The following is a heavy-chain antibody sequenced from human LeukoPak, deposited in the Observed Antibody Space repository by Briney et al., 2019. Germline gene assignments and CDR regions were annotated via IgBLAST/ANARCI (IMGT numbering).Heavy chain of an antibody. Sequence: GGSLRPSCAASGFTFTSYSMSWVRQAPGKGLEWVSGTSDRGDYTYYADSVKGRFTISRDNSKNTLYLQMNSLRAEDTALYFCAKKAQYNGNYPLDYWGQGTLVTVSS. J-gene: IGHJ4*02. CDR3: AKKAQYNGNYPLDY. CDR2: TSDRGDYT. CDR1: GFTFTSYS. V-gene: IGHV3-23*01. D-gene: IGHD1-26*01.